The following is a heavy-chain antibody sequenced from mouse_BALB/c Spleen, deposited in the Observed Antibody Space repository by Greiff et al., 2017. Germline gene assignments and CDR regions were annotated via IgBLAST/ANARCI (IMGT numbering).Heavy chain of an antibody. Sequence: EVQLQESGPGLVKPSQSLSLTCTVTGYSITSDYAWNWIRQFPGNKLEWMGYISYSGSTSYNPSLKSRISITRDTSKNQFFLQLNSVTTEDTATYYCARGTARARTWFAYWGQGTLVTVSA. CDR1: GYSITSDYA. CDR3: ARGTARARTWFAY. J-gene: IGHJ3*01. D-gene: IGHD3-2*01. CDR2: ISYSGST. V-gene: IGHV3-2*02.